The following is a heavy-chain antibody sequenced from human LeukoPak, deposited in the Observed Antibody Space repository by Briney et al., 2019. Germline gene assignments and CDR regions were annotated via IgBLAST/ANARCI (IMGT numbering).Heavy chain of an antibody. J-gene: IGHJ5*02. V-gene: IGHV1-18*01. Sequence: ASVKVSCKASGYTFTSYGISWVRQAPGQGLEWMGWISAYNGNTNYAQKLQGRVTMTTDTSTSTAYMALRSLRSDDTDVYYCASADSSGPNWFDPWGQGTLVTVSS. D-gene: IGHD3-22*01. CDR1: GYTFTSYG. CDR3: ASADSSGPNWFDP. CDR2: ISAYNGNT.